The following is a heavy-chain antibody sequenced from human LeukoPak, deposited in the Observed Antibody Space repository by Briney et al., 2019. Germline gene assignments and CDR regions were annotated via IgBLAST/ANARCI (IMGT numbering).Heavy chain of an antibody. CDR2: INPNSGGT. Sequence: ASVKVSCKASGYTFTGYYMHWVRQAPGQGLEWMGWINPNSGGTNYALKFQGRVTMTRDTSISTAYMELSRLRSDDTAVYYCAREPGYCSSTSCYSRYNWFDPWGQGTLVTVSS. CDR1: GYTFTGYY. J-gene: IGHJ5*02. CDR3: AREPGYCSSTSCYSRYNWFDP. D-gene: IGHD2-2*01. V-gene: IGHV1-2*02.